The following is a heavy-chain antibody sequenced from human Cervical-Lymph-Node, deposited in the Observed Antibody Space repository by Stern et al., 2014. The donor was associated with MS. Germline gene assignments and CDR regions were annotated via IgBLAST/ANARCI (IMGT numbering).Heavy chain of an antibody. CDR1: GNTFTSYS. Sequence: QVQLVQSGSELKKPGASVKVSCKASGNTFTSYSVNWVRQAPGQGLEWMGRINTDTGTPTYAPAFTGRFVFSLDTSVSTAYLQISSLKAEDTAVYYCAGDLVYSYGSGVWGQGTTVTVSS. CDR3: AGDLVYSYGSGV. J-gene: IGHJ6*02. V-gene: IGHV7-4-1*02. CDR2: INTDTGTP. D-gene: IGHD5-18*01.